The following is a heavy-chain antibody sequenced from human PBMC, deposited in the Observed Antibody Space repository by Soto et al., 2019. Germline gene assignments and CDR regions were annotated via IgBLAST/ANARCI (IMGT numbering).Heavy chain of an antibody. Sequence: SETLSLTCAVYGGSFSGYYWCWIRQPPGKGLEWIGEINHSGSTNYNPSLKSRVTISVDTSKNQFSLKLSSVTAADTAVYYCASIIFDYWGQGTLVTVSS. CDR2: INHSGST. CDR1: GGSFSGYY. V-gene: IGHV4-34*01. CDR3: ASIIFDY. J-gene: IGHJ4*02.